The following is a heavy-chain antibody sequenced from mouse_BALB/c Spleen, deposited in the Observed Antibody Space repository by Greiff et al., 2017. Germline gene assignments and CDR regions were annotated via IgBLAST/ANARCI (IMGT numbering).Heavy chain of an antibody. J-gene: IGHJ4*01. CDR3: ARFRYDEGGYYAMDY. V-gene: IGHV1-18*01. Sequence: VQLKESGPELVKPGASVKIPCKASGYTFTDYNMDWVKQSHGKSLEWIGDINPNNGGTIYNQKLKGKATLTVDKSSSTAYMELRSLTSEDTAVYYCARFRYDEGGYYAMDYWGQRTSVTVSS. CDR1: GYTFTDYN. CDR2: INPNNGGT. D-gene: IGHD2-12*01.